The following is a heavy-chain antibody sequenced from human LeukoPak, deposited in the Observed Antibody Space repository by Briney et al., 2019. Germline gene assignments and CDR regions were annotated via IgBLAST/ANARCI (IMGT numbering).Heavy chain of an antibody. CDR2: VYPGDSDT. J-gene: IGHJ4*02. Sequence: GESLKISCKTSGFRFTSSRIAWVRQMPGKGLEWMGIVYPGDSDTKYSPSFQGQVTFSADKSTSTAYLQWSSLKASDTAVYYCARRSGPNYDCWGQGTLSPSPQ. V-gene: IGHV5-51*01. CDR1: GFRFTSSR. D-gene: IGHD2-15*01. CDR3: ARRSGPNYDC.